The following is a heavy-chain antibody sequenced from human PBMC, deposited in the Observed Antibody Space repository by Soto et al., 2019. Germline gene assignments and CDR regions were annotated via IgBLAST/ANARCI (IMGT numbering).Heavy chain of an antibody. D-gene: IGHD4-17*01. J-gene: IGHJ5*02. CDR1: GGSISSYY. Sequence: PSETLSLTCTVSGGSISSYYWSWIRQPPGKGLEWIGYIYYSGSTNYNPSLKSRVTISVDTSKNQFSLKLSSVTAADTAVYYCARDRSTVTTWVWFDPWGQGTLVTVSS. CDR3: ARDRSTVTTWVWFDP. V-gene: IGHV4-59*01. CDR2: IYYSGST.